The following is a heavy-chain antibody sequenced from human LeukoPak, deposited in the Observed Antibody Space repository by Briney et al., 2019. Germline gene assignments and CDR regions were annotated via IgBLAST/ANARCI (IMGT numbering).Heavy chain of an antibody. J-gene: IGHJ3*02. CDR1: GYTFTGYY. Sequence: ASVKVSCKASGYTFTGYYMHWVRQAPGQGLEWMGIINPRGGSTSYAQKFQGRVTMTRDMSTSTVYMELSSLRSEDTAVYYCARAIFCSSTSCYGAFDIWGQGTMVTVSS. V-gene: IGHV1-46*01. CDR2: INPRGGST. CDR3: ARAIFCSSTSCYGAFDI. D-gene: IGHD2-2*01.